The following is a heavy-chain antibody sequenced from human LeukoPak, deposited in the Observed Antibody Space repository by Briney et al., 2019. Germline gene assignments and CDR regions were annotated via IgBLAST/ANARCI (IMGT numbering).Heavy chain of an antibody. CDR3: GGNSDY. Sequence: SETLSLTCSVSGGSISSNFWSWIRQPPGKGLEWIGYIYYSGSTNHNPSLKSRVTISVDTSKNQFSLKLSSVTAADTAVYYCGGNSDYWGQGTLVTVSS. CDR2: IYYSGST. CDR1: GGSISSNF. V-gene: IGHV4-59*01. J-gene: IGHJ4*02. D-gene: IGHD2-15*01.